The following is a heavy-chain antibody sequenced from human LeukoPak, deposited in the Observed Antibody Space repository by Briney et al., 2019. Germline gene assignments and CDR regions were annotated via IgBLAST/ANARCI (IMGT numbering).Heavy chain of an antibody. CDR3: ARGPASPMADRPNFGY. V-gene: IGHV4-4*02. Sequence: PSETLSLTCTVSSGSMGSSNWWIWVRQPPGKGLEWIGEISHRGSTNYHPSLKSRVTISIDKSKNQFSLKLTSVTAADTAVYYGARGPASPMADRPNFGYWGQGTLVTVSS. D-gene: IGHD5-24*01. J-gene: IGHJ4*02. CDR2: ISHRGST. CDR1: SGSMGSSNW.